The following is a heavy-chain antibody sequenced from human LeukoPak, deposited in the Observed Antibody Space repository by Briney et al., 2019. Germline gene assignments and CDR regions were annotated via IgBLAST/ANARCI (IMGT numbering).Heavy chain of an antibody. CDR2: INPNSGGT. J-gene: IGHJ5*02. D-gene: IGHD2-2*01. V-gene: IGHV1-2*02. CDR1: GYTFTGYY. CDR3: ARGVWDIVVVPAAIIWFDP. Sequence: ASVKVSCKASGYTFTGYYMHWVRQAPGQGLEWMGWINPNSGGTNYAQKFQGRVTMTRDTSISTAYMELSRPRSDDTAVYYCARGVWDIVVVPAAIIWFDPWGQGTLVTVSS.